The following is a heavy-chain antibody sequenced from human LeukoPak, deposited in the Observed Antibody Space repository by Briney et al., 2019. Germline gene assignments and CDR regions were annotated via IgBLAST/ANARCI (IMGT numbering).Heavy chain of an antibody. D-gene: IGHD6-25*01. J-gene: IGHJ6*03. CDR3: ARDGRPHNYYYYYYMDV. CDR2: ISYDGSNK. V-gene: IGHV3-30*01. CDR1: GFTFSSYA. Sequence: TGGSLRLPCAASGFTFSSYAMHWVRQAPGKGLEWVAVISYDGSNKYYADSVKGRFTISRDNSKNTLYLQMNSLRAEDTAVYYCARDGRPHNYYYYYYMDVWGKGTTVTVSS.